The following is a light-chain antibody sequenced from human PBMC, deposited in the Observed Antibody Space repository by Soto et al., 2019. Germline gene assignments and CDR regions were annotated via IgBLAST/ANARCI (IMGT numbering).Light chain of an antibody. CDR1: QSIPSNF. CDR3: QQRSNWPPIT. CDR2: GAS. Sequence: EIVLTQSPGTLSLSPGERATLSCRASQSIPSNFLAWYQQKPGQAPRLLIYGASNRLPGIANRFSGSGSGTDFTLTISSLEPEDFAVYYCQQRSNWPPITFGQGTRLEIK. J-gene: IGKJ5*01. V-gene: IGKV3D-20*02.